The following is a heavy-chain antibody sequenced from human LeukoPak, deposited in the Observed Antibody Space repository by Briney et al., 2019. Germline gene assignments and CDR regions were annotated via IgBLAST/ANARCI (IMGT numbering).Heavy chain of an antibody. D-gene: IGHD4-23*01. Sequence: SETLSLTCTVSGGSISTNSYFWGWIRQPPGKGLEWIGSIYHSGSTYYNPSLKSRVTISVDTSKNQFSLKLSSVTAADTAVYYCARRDTVVRGRYFDYWGQGTLVTVSS. CDR1: GGSISTNSYF. CDR2: IYHSGST. V-gene: IGHV4-39*07. CDR3: ARRDTVVRGRYFDY. J-gene: IGHJ4*02.